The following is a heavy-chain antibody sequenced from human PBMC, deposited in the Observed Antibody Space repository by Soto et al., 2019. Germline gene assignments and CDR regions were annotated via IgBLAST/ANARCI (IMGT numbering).Heavy chain of an antibody. Sequence: EVQLLESGGGVVQPGGSLRLSCAASGFTFSAYAMTWVRQAPVKGLEWVSVISGRAVATYYADSVKGRFTITRDNSKNTQYLKMNSLSAEDTAVYYCARQDYSTNRYLNSWGQGTLVTVSS. CDR2: ISGRAVAT. J-gene: IGHJ4*02. CDR1: GFTFSAYA. D-gene: IGHD6-13*01. CDR3: ARQDYSTNRYLNS. V-gene: IGHV3-23*01.